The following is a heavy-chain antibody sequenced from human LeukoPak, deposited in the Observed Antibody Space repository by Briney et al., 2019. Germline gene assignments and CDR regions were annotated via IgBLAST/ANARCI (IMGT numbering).Heavy chain of an antibody. Sequence: SETLTLTCTVPGGSISSGNYYWSWIRQHPGKGLEWIGNIYDGGKTYDNPSLKSRITMSIDTSKNQFSLRLRSVTAADAAIYFCARGPRSNTYYYYFYIDVWGIGTTVTVSS. CDR1: GGSISSGNYY. J-gene: IGHJ6*03. V-gene: IGHV4-31*03. CDR2: IYDGGKT. CDR3: ARGPRSNTYYYYFYIDV.